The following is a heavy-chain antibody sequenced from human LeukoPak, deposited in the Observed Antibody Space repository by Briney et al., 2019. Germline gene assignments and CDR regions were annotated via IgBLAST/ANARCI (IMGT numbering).Heavy chain of an antibody. CDR2: VGGDGRVT. D-gene: IGHD5-24*01. CDR1: GFTFATYV. J-gene: IGHJ4*02. V-gene: IGHV3-23*01. CDR3: AKGISADGYNFERGADY. Sequence: GGSLRLSCAASGFTFATYVMTWVRQAPGKGLEWVSSVGGDGRVTYYADSVKGRFTVSRDNSKNTIFLQMNSLRVEDTAVYYCAKGISADGYNFERGADYWGQGAQVIVSS.